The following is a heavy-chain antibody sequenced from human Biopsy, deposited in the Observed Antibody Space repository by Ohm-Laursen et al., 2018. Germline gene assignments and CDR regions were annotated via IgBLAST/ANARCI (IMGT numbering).Heavy chain of an antibody. V-gene: IGHV1-46*01. CDR1: GYNFGNYY. D-gene: IGHD2-21*01. J-gene: IGHJ6*02. Sequence: SVKVSCKASGYNFGNYYINWVRKVPGQGLEWLGVVNPVAEATMYAQKFQDRITLTRDASTNTVYMDLTSLTSEDTAVYYCARESPLRLGVCGAIRCFKEVFGMDVWGQGTTVSVS. CDR3: ARESPLRLGVCGAIRCFKEVFGMDV. CDR2: VNPVAEAT.